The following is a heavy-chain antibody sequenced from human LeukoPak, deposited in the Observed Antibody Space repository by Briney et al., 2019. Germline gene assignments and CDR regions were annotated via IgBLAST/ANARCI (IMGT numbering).Heavy chain of an antibody. V-gene: IGHV1-18*01. CDR1: GYTFTHYG. D-gene: IGHD3-3*01. CDR3: ARMTVSGVATPYDY. Sequence: ASVKVSCTAAGYTFTHYGVSWGRQAPGQGLEWRGWISTHNGNTNYAQRFQGRVTMTTDTSTSTVHMEVRSLRYDDTAVYYCARMTVSGVATPYDYWGQGALVTVSS. J-gene: IGHJ4*02. CDR2: ISTHNGNT.